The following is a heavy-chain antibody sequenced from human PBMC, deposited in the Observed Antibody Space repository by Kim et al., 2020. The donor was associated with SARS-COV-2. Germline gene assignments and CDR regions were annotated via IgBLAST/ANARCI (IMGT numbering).Heavy chain of an antibody. J-gene: IGHJ6*01. CDR1: GGSISGSNSF. CDR3: ARQARDCISTSCPYYY. CDR2: MYFSGST. Sequence: SETLSLTCTVSGGSISGSNSFWGWIRQPPGKGLEWIGSMYFSGSTYYNSSLKSRVTISVDTSKNQFSLKLSSVTAADTALYYCARQARDCISTSCPYYY. D-gene: IGHD2-2*01. V-gene: IGHV4-39*01.